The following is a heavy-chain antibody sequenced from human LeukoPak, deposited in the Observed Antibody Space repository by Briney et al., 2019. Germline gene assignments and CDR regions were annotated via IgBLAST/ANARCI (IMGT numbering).Heavy chain of an antibody. D-gene: IGHD2-15*01. CDR1: GGSISSGGYY. J-gene: IGHJ5*02. CDR3: ARALGYCSGGSCTRGYNWFDP. V-gene: IGHV4-39*01. Sequence: SETLSLTCTVSGGSISSGGYYWSWLRQPPGKGLEWIGEINHSGSTYYNPSLKSRVTISVDTSMNQFSLKLSFVTTADTAVYYCARALGYCSGGSCTRGYNWFDPWGQGTLVTVPS. CDR2: INHSGST.